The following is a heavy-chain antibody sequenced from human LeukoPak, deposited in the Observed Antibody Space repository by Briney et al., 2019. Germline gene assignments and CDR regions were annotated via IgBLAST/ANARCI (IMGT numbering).Heavy chain of an antibody. CDR2: IYYSGST. CDR1: GGSISSSSYY. D-gene: IGHD2-15*01. CDR3: ARRRSGPDYFDY. J-gene: IGHJ4*02. Sequence: PSETLSLTCTVSGGSISSSSYYWGWIRQPPGKGLEWIGSIYYSGSTYYNPSLKSRVTISVDTSKNRFSLKLSSVTAADTAVYYCARRRSGPDYFDYWGQGSLVTVSS. V-gene: IGHV4-39*01.